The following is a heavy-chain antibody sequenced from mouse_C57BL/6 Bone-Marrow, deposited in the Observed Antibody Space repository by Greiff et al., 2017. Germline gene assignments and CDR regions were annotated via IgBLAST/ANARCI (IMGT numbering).Heavy chain of an antibody. CDR2: ISSGGDYI. J-gene: IGHJ4*01. V-gene: IGHV5-9-1*02. CDR1: GFTFSSYA. CDR3: TRGYYGRAMDY. D-gene: IGHD1-1*01. Sequence: EVKLEESGEGLVKPGGSLKLSCAASGFTFSSYAMSWVRQTPEKRLEWVAYISSGGDYIYYADTVKGRFTISRDNARNTLYLQMSSLKSEDTAMYYCTRGYYGRAMDYWGQGTSVTVSS.